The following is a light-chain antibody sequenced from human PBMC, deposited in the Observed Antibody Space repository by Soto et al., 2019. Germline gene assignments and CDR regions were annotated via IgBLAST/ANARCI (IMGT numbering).Light chain of an antibody. CDR2: GAS. J-gene: IGKJ5*01. CDR3: QQYGSSIT. CDR1: QSVSGSD. V-gene: IGKV3-20*01. Sequence: EIVLTQSPDTLSLSPGERATLSCRPSQSVSGSDVAWYQQIRGQAPRLLIYGASSRATGIPDRFSGSGSGTDFTLTISRLEPEDFAVYYCQQYGSSITFGQGTRLEIK.